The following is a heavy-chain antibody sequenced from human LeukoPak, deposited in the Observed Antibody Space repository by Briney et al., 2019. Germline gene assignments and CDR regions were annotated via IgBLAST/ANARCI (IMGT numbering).Heavy chain of an antibody. D-gene: IGHD3-10*01. V-gene: IGHV3-21*04. CDR2: ISSSSSYI. Sequence: GGSLRLSCVGSGFTFSSYSMNWVRQAPGKGLEWVSSISSSSSYIYYADSLKGRVTISRDNAKRSLYLQMNSLRAEDTAVYYCARVLMVRGVIITYYMDVWGKGTTVTISS. CDR1: GFTFSSYS. CDR3: ARVLMVRGVIITYYMDV. J-gene: IGHJ6*03.